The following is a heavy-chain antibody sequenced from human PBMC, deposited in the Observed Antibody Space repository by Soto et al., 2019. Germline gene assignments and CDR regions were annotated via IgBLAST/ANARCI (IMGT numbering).Heavy chain of an antibody. CDR3: AKDMFYGDYVGRTRPPLDFDY. Sequence: EVQLVESGGVVVQPGGSLRLSCAASGFTFDDYTMHWVRQAPGKGLEWVSLISWDGGSTYYADSVKGRFTISRDNSKNSLYMEMNRLRAEDTALYYCAKDMFYGDYVGRTRPPLDFDYWGQGTLVTVSS. V-gene: IGHV3-43*01. CDR2: ISWDGGST. D-gene: IGHD4-17*01. J-gene: IGHJ4*02. CDR1: GFTFDDYT.